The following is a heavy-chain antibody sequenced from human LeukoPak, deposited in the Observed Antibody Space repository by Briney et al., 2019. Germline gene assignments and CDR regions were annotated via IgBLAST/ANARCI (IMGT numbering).Heavy chain of an antibody. D-gene: IGHD2-15*01. J-gene: IGHJ4*02. Sequence: ASVKVSCKASGGTFSSYAISWVRQAPGQGLEWMGRIIPILGIANYAHKFQGRVTITADKSTSTAYMELSSLRSQDTAVYYCARLGYCSGGSCTYFDYWGQGTLVTVSS. CDR3: ARLGYCSGGSCTYFDY. CDR1: GGTFSSYA. V-gene: IGHV1-69*04. CDR2: IIPILGIA.